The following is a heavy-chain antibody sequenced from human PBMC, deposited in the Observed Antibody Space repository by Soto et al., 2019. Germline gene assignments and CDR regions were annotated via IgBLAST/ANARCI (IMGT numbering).Heavy chain of an antibody. CDR2: INSDGSST. CDR1: GFTFSSYW. Sequence: GGSLRLSCAASGFTFSSYWMHWVRQAPGKGLVWVSRINSDGSSTSYADSVKGRFTISRDNAKNSLYLQMNSLRAEDTAVYYCARDHHRYSGYDYVDYWGQGTLVTVSS. CDR3: ARDHHRYSGYDYVDY. J-gene: IGHJ4*02. V-gene: IGHV3-74*01. D-gene: IGHD5-12*01.